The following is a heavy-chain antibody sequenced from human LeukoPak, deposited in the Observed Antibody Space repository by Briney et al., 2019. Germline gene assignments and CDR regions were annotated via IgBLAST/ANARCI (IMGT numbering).Heavy chain of an antibody. Sequence: SQTLSLTCTVSGVSMSSGAFYWSWIRQHPGKGLEWIGNIYYSGSTYYNPSLKSRVTISVDRSKNQFSLKLTSVTAADTAVYYCARWGAYRGLDIWGQGTMVTVSS. CDR3: ARWGAYRGLDI. D-gene: IGHD3-16*01. CDR1: GVSMSSGAFY. CDR2: IYYSGST. J-gene: IGHJ3*02. V-gene: IGHV4-30-4*08.